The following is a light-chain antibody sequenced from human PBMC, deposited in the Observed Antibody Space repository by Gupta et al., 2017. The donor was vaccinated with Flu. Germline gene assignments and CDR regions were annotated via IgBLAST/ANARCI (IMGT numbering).Light chain of an antibody. CDR1: SSNIGGHS. CDR3: GTWDSSLSAGG. V-gene: IGLV1-51*02. J-gene: IGLJ3*02. CDR2: EDD. Sequence: QSVLTQPPAVSAATGQKLTISCSGSSSNIGGHSVSWYQQVLVTAPKLLIYEDDKRPSGIPDRFSASKSGTSATLGITGLQTGDEADYYCGTWDSSLSAGGFGGGTKLTVL.